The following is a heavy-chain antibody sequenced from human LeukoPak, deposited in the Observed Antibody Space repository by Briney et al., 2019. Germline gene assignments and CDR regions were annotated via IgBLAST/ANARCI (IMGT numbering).Heavy chain of an antibody. CDR2: ISGSGGST. Sequence: GGSLRLSCAASGFTFSSYAMSWVRQAPGKGLEWVSAISGSGGSTYYADSVKGRFTISRDNSKNTLSLQMNSLTAEDTAVYYCAKDLGWTRYYYDSSGYPNWFDPWGQGTLVAVSS. J-gene: IGHJ5*02. V-gene: IGHV3-23*01. CDR1: GFTFSSYA. CDR3: AKDLGWTRYYYDSSGYPNWFDP. D-gene: IGHD3-22*01.